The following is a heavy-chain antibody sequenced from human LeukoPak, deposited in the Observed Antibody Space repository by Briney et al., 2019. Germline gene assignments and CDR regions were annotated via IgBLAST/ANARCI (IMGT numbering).Heavy chain of an antibody. J-gene: IGHJ5*02. CDR2: IYYSGST. Sequence: ASETLSLTCTVSGGSISSSSYYWGWIRQPPGKGLEWIGSIYYSGSTYYNPSLKSRVTISVDTSKNQFSLKLSSVTAADTAVYYCARDKATIPGRWFDPWGQGTLVTVSS. D-gene: IGHD5-12*01. CDR3: ARDKATIPGRWFDP. CDR1: GGSISSSSYY. V-gene: IGHV4-39*07.